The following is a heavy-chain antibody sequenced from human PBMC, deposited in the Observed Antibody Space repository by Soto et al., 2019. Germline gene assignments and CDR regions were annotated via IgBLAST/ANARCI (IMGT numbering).Heavy chain of an antibody. CDR3: ARGVLHINCGGDCYYFDY. D-gene: IGHD2-21*02. V-gene: IGHV3-66*01. J-gene: IGHJ4*02. CDR2: IYSGGST. Sequence: GGSLRLSCAASGFTVSSNYMSWVRQAPGKGLEWVSVIYSGGSTYYADSVKGRFTISRHNSKNTLYLQMNSLRAEDTAVYYCARGVLHINCGGDCYYFDYWGQGTLVTVSS. CDR1: GFTVSSNY.